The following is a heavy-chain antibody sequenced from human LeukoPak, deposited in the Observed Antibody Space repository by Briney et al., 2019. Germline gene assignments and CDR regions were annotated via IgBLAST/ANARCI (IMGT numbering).Heavy chain of an antibody. CDR1: GDSISGYH. Sequence: SETLSLTCTVSGDSISGYHWSWVRQPPGKGLEWIGFIHRSGSSDYNPSLKGRVAISGDSSKNQFSLTLTSVTAADTAIYYCVGANFYGSGSYGAPYNYWGQGMLVTVSS. D-gene: IGHD3-10*01. CDR2: IHRSGSS. V-gene: IGHV4-4*08. CDR3: VGANFYGSGSYGAPYNY. J-gene: IGHJ4*02.